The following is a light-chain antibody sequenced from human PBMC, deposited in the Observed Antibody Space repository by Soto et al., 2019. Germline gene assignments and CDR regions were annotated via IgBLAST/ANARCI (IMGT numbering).Light chain of an antibody. CDR2: GVS. J-gene: IGKJ1*01. CDR1: QSVPRSY. Sequence: DIVLTQSPGTLSLSPGERATLSCRASQSVPRSYLAWYQQKPGQAPSLLIYGVSSRATGISDRFSGSGSGTDFNLTISRLEPEDFAVYYCQQYGSSGTFGQGTKVDIK. CDR3: QQYGSSGT. V-gene: IGKV3-20*01.